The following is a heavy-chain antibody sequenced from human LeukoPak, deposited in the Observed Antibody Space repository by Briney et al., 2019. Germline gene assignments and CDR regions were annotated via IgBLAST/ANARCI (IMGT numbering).Heavy chain of an antibody. Sequence: GASVKVSCKASGYTFTSYDINWVREGTGQGVGWMGWMNPNSGNTGYAQKFQGRVTITRNSSISTAYMELSSLRPRATAVYYCARVGVDVYDLSSEDYWGQGTLVTVSS. D-gene: IGHD5/OR15-5a*01. CDR2: MNPNSGNT. CDR1: GYTFTSYD. CDR3: ARVGVDVYDLSSEDY. V-gene: IGHV1-8*01. J-gene: IGHJ4*02.